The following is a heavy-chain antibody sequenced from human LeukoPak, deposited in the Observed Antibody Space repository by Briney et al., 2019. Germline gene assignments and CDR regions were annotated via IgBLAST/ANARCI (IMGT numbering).Heavy chain of an antibody. CDR1: GYTFTGYY. J-gene: IGHJ4*02. D-gene: IGHD6-19*01. CDR2: INPNSVGT. Sequence: ASVKVSCKASGYTFTGYYMHWVRQAPGQGLEWMGWINPNSVGTNYAQKFQGRVTMTRDTSISTAYMELSRLRSDDTAVYYCAKSIAVAGSIFDYWGQGTLVTVSS. CDR3: AKSIAVAGSIFDY. V-gene: IGHV1-2*02.